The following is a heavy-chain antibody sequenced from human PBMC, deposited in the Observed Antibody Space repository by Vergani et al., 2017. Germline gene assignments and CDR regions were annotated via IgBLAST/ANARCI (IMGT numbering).Heavy chain of an antibody. V-gene: IGHV3-11*01. Sequence: QVQLVESGGGLVKPGGSLRLSCAASGFTFSDYYMSWIRQAPGKGLEWVSYISSSGSTIYYADSVKGRFTISRDNAKNSLYLQMNSLRAEDTAVYYCARENYLYCGGDCYLGYYFDYWGQGTLVTVSS. D-gene: IGHD2-21*01. J-gene: IGHJ4*02. CDR1: GFTFSDYY. CDR2: ISSSGSTI. CDR3: ARENYLYCGGDCYLGYYFDY.